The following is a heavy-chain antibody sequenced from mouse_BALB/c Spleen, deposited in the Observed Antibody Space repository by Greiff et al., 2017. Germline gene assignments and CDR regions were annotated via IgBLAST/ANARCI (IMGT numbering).Heavy chain of an antibody. CDR2: INPGSGGT. D-gene: IGHD1-1*01. Sequence: QVQLQQSGAELVRPGTSVKVSCKASGYAFTNYLIEWVKQRPGQGLEWIGVINPGSGGTNYNEKFKGKATLTADKSSSTAYMQLSSLTSDDSAVYFCAREGITTPLYAMDYWGQGTSVTVSS. J-gene: IGHJ4*01. V-gene: IGHV1-54*01. CDR3: AREGITTPLYAMDY. CDR1: GYAFTNYL.